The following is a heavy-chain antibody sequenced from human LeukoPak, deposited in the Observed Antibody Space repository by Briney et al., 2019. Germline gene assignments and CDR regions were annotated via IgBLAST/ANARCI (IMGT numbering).Heavy chain of an antibody. J-gene: IGHJ3*02. CDR3: ARRVEDIVATNDFDI. D-gene: IGHD5-12*01. Sequence: GGSLRLSCAASGFTFDDYAMHWVRQAPGKGLEWVSGSSWNSGSIGYADSVKGRFTISRDNAKNSLYLQMNSLRAEDTALYHCARRVEDIVATNDFDIWGQGTMVTVSS. CDR1: GFTFDDYA. V-gene: IGHV3-9*01. CDR2: SSWNSGSI.